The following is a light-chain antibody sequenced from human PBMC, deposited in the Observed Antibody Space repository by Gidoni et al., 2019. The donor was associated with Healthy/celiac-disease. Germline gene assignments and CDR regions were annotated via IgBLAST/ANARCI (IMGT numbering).Light chain of an antibody. J-gene: IGKJ4*01. Sequence: EIVLTQSPATLSLSPGERATLSCRASQSVSSYLAWYQQKPGQAPRLLIYDASNRATGIPARFSGSGSGTDFTLTISSLEPEDFAVYYCQQRSNWSSAFXGXTKVEIK. V-gene: IGKV3-11*01. CDR2: DAS. CDR1: QSVSSY. CDR3: QQRSNWSSA.